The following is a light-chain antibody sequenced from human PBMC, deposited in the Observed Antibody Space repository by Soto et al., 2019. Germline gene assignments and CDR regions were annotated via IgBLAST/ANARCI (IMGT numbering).Light chain of an antibody. J-gene: IGKJ1*01. Sequence: DIQMTQFPSTLSASVGDRVTITCRASQSISSWLAWYQQKPGKAPKLLIYKASSLESGVPSRFSGSGSGTEFTLTISSLQPDDCATYFCQQYSSYSETFGQGTKVEIK. V-gene: IGKV1-5*03. CDR2: KAS. CDR3: QQYSSYSET. CDR1: QSISSW.